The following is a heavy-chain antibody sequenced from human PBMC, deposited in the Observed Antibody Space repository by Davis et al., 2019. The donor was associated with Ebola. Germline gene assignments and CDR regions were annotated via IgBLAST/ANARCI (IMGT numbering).Heavy chain of an antibody. D-gene: IGHD7-27*01. V-gene: IGHV1-2*02. J-gene: IGHJ4*02. CDR2: INPNSGGI. CDR1: VYTFTRYY. Sequence: ASVNVSCMASVYTFTRYYMHWLRQAPGQGLEWMGWINPNSGGINYAQKFQGRVTMTRDTSITTAYMELSRLRSDDTAVYYCARDGSTADEKSGELDYWGQGTLVTVSS. CDR3: ARDGSTADEKSGELDY.